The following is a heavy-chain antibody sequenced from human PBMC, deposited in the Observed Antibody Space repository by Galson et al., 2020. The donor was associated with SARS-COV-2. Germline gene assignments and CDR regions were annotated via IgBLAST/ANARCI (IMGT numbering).Heavy chain of an antibody. D-gene: IGHD4-17*01. CDR3: TSSGPTVTTSDYYYHMDV. Sequence: ALHGESLKISCAASGFTFSRYWMHWVRQAPGKWLVWVARISSDGSIITYADSVRGRFTISRDNAKSTLFLQMSTLRAEDTAMYYCTSSGPTVTTSDYYYHMDVWGRGTTVTVSS. V-gene: IGHV3-74*03. CDR1: GFTFSRYW. J-gene: IGHJ6*03. CDR2: ISSDGSII.